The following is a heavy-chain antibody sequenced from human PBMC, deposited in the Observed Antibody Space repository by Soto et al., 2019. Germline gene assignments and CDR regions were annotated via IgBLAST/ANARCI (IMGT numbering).Heavy chain of an antibody. CDR2: ISASGGST. CDR3: ARGAVTPDS. CDR1: VFTFDSFA. Sequence: GSLRVSCAASVFTFDSFAMTWVRQAPGKGLEWVSAISASGGSTYYADSVKGRFTISRDSSKNTLYLQMNSLRAEDTAVYYCARGAVTPDSWGQGTLVTVSS. D-gene: IGHD3-10*01. J-gene: IGHJ4*02. V-gene: IGHV3-23*01.